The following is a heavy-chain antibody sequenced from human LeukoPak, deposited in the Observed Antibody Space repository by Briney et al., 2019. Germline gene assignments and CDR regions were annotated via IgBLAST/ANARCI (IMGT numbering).Heavy chain of an antibody. CDR1: GYTLTELS. Sequence: ASVKVSCKVSGYTLTELSMHWVRQAPGKGLEWMGGFDPEDGETIYAQKFQGRVTMTEDTSTDTAYMELSSLRSGDTAVYYCASTYYDFPGPRYWGQGTLVTVSS. J-gene: IGHJ4*02. D-gene: IGHD3-3*01. V-gene: IGHV1-24*01. CDR2: FDPEDGET. CDR3: ASTYYDFPGPRY.